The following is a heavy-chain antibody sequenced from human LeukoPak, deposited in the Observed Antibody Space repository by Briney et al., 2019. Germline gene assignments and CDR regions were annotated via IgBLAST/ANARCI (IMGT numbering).Heavy chain of an antibody. D-gene: IGHD5-18*01. V-gene: IGHV4-4*07. Sequence: PSETLSLTCTVSGGSISSYYWSWIRQPAGKGLEWIGRIYTSGSTNYDPSLKSRVTMSVDTSKNQFSLMLSSVTAADTAVYYCARDPSGYSLYYFDYWGQGTLVTVSS. CDR2: IYTSGST. J-gene: IGHJ4*02. CDR1: GGSISSYY. CDR3: ARDPSGYSLYYFDY.